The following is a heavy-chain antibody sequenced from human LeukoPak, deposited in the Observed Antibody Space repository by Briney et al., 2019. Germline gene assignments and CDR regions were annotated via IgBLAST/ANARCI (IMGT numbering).Heavy chain of an antibody. CDR1: GASIGTYY. Sequence: SETLSPTCSVSGASIGTYYWNWIRQPPGEGLEWIGYVHYSGTTDYNPSLRSRAIISVDTSKNQFSLRLTSVTAADTAVYYCARIGVTSSWTALDYWGQGTLVTASS. D-gene: IGHD3-3*01. CDR2: VHYSGTT. CDR3: ARIGVTSSWTALDY. J-gene: IGHJ4*02. V-gene: IGHV4-59*08.